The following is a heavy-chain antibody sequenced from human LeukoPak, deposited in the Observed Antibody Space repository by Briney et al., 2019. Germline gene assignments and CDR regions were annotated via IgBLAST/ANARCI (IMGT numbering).Heavy chain of an antibody. V-gene: IGHV1-2*02. CDR2: INPNSGGT. J-gene: IGHJ4*02. CDR1: GYTFTGYY. CDR3: ARDRLENGELTTEYYFDY. Sequence: ASVKVSCKASGYTFTGYYMHWVRQAPGQGLEWMGWINPNSGGTNYAQKFQGRVTMTRDTSISTAYMELSRLRSDDTAVYYCARDRLENGELTTEYYFDYWGQGTLVTVSS. D-gene: IGHD1-26*01.